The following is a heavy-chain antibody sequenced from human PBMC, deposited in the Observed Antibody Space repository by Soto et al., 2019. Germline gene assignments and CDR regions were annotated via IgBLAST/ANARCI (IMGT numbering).Heavy chain of an antibody. Sequence: QVQLVQSAAEVKKPGASVKVSCKASGYNFSDYYIHWVRQAPGQGLEWLGWVSPKSGGTNYAQKFKGRVTMTRDTSSNTVYMELSGLKSDDTAVFYCAREISGGGTLNWFDPWGQGTLVTVSS. CDR2: VSPKSGGT. V-gene: IGHV1-2*02. J-gene: IGHJ5*02. D-gene: IGHD2-8*02. CDR3: AREISGGGTLNWFDP. CDR1: GYNFSDYY.